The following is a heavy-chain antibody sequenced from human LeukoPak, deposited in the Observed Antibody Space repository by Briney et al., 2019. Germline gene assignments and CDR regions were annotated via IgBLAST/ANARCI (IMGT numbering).Heavy chain of an antibody. Sequence: SETLSLTCAVYGGSFSGYYWSWIRQPPGKGLEWIGEINHSGSTNYNPSLKSRVTISVDTSKNQFSLKLSSVTAADTAVYYCARADYGDPPVGRGYFDYWGQGTLVTVSS. V-gene: IGHV4-34*01. CDR3: ARADYGDPPVGRGYFDY. J-gene: IGHJ4*02. D-gene: IGHD4-17*01. CDR2: INHSGST. CDR1: GGSFSGYY.